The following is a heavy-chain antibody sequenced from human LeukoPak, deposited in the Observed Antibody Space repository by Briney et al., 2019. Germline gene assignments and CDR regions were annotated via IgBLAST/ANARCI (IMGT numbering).Heavy chain of an antibody. V-gene: IGHV1-2*02. J-gene: IGHJ4*02. CDR1: GYTFTGYY. D-gene: IGHD6-13*01. CDR2: INPNSGGT. CDR3: ARVGARQQLVKGLHY. Sequence: ASVKVSCKASGYTFTGYYMHWVRQAPGQGLEWMGWINPNSGGTNYAQKFQGRVTVTRDTSISTAYMELSRLRSDDTAVYYCARVGARQQLVKGLHYWGQGTLVTVSS.